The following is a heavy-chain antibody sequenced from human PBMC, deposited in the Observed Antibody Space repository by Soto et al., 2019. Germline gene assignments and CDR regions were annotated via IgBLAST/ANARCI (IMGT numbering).Heavy chain of an antibody. V-gene: IGHV1-69*06. D-gene: IGHD5-18*01. CDR2: IIPIFGTA. J-gene: IGHJ4*02. Sequence: QVQLVQSGAEVKKPGSSVKVSCKASGGTFSSYAISWVRQAPGQGLEWMGGIIPIFGTANYAQKFQGRGTITADKSMRKAYMELSSRRSDDPAVYYFARENFPGYNYGYVHTLWYSGQQTLVTVSS. CDR1: GGTFSSYA. CDR3: ARENFPGYNYGYVHTLWY.